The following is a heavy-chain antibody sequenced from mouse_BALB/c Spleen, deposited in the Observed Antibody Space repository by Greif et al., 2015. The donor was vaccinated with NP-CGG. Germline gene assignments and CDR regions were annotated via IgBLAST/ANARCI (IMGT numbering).Heavy chain of an antibody. V-gene: IGHV14-1*02. Sequence: EVQLQQSGAELVRPGALVKLSCKASGFNIKDYYMHWVKQRPEQGLEWIGWIDPENGNTIYDPKFQGKASITADTSSNTAYLQLSSLTSEDTAVYYCARIYDGYYRYFDVWGAGTTVTVSS. CDR3: ARIYDGYYRYFDV. J-gene: IGHJ1*01. CDR2: IDPENGNT. D-gene: IGHD2-3*01. CDR1: GFNIKDYY.